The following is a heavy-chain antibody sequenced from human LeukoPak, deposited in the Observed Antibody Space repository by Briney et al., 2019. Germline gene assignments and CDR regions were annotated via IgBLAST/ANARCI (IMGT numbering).Heavy chain of an antibody. V-gene: IGHV3-23*01. D-gene: IGHD3-22*01. J-gene: IGHJ4*02. CDR2: ISGSGGST. CDR1: GFTFSSHA. Sequence: GGSLRLSCAASGFTFSSHAMSLVRQAPGKGLEWVSAISGSGGSTYYADSVKGRFTISRDNSKNTLYLQMNSLRAEDTAVYYCAIRRDYYDSSGYPVYFDYWGQGTLVTDSS. CDR3: AIRRDYYDSSGYPVYFDY.